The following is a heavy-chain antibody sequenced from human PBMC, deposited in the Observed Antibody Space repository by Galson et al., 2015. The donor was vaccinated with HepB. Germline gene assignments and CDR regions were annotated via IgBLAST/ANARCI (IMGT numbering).Heavy chain of an antibody. J-gene: IGHJ4*02. Sequence: SLRLSCAASGFTFSSYAMSWVRQAPGKGLEWVSLITGSGGSTYYADSVKGRFTISRDNSKNTLDLQMNSLRAEDTAIYYCAKDFFGYCRGGICYRGNYFDYWGQGTLVTVSS. CDR3: AKDFFGYCRGGICYRGNYFDY. CDR1: GFTFSSYA. D-gene: IGHD2-15*01. CDR2: ITGSGGST. V-gene: IGHV3-23*01.